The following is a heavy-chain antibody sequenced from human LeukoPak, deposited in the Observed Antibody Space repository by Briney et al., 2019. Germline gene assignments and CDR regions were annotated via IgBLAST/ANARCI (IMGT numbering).Heavy chain of an antibody. Sequence: GGSLRLSCAASGFTFSTYAMTWVRQAPGKGLEWVSGISGSGSNTYYADSVKGRFTISRDNAQNSLYLQLNSLRVEDTAVYFCARDHEEGNYGMDVWGQGTTVTVSS. D-gene: IGHD3-10*01. CDR1: GFTFSTYA. CDR2: ISGSGSNT. J-gene: IGHJ6*02. V-gene: IGHV3-23*01. CDR3: ARDHEEGNYGMDV.